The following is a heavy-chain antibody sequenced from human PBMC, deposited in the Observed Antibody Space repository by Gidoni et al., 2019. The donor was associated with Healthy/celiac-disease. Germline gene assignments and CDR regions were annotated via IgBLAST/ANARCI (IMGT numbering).Heavy chain of an antibody. V-gene: IGHV3-48*03. CDR3: ARPLWGGMGDFLFDY. CDR2: ISSSGSTI. J-gene: IGHJ4*02. D-gene: IGHD3-10*01. CDR1: GFTFSSYE. Sequence: EVQLVESGGGLVQPGGSLRLSCAASGFTFSSYERNWVRQAPGKGLEWVSYISSSGSTIYYADSVKGRFTISRDNAKNSLYLQMNSLRAEDTAVYYCARPLWGGMGDFLFDYWGQGTLVTVSS.